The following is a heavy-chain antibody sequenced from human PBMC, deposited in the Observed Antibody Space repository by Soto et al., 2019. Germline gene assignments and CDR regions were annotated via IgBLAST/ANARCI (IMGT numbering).Heavy chain of an antibody. CDR1: GYTFTEYY. J-gene: IGHJ6*02. V-gene: IGHV1-69-2*01. Sequence: ASVKVSCKVSGYTFTEYYVHWVQQAPGKGLQWMGLVNPEDDGETIYAEQFQDRVTITADTSIDTAYMELTSLRSEDAAVYYCGTVGRLGSTGAATNGMDVWGQGTTVTVSS. D-gene: IGHD1-26*01. CDR2: VNPEDDGET. CDR3: GTVGRLGSTGAATNGMDV.